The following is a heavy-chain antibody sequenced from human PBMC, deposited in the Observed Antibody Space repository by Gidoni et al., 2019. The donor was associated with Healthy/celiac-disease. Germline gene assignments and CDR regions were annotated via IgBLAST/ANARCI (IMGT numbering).Heavy chain of an antibody. CDR2: ISYDGSNK. V-gene: IGHV3-30*18. Sequence: QVQLVESGGGVVQPGRSLRLSCAASGFTFSSYGMHWVRQAPGKGLEWVAVISYDGSNKYYADSVKGRFTISRDNSKNTLYLQMNSLRAEDTAVYYCAKGGEVVAVLYYMDVWGKGTTVTVSS. CDR3: AKGGEVVAVLYYMDV. D-gene: IGHD2-15*01. J-gene: IGHJ6*03. CDR1: GFTFSSYG.